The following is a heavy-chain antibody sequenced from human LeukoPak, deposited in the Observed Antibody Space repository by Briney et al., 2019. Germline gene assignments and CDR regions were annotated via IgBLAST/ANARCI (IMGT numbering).Heavy chain of an antibody. Sequence: PGRSLRLSCAASGFTFSSYEMNWVRQAPGKGLEWVSYISSSGSTIYYADSVKGRFTISRDNAKNSLYLQMNSLRAEDTAVYYCASLGGYSSSWRSFDYWGQGTLVTVSS. J-gene: IGHJ4*02. CDR2: ISSSGSTI. V-gene: IGHV3-48*03. CDR3: ASLGGYSSSWRSFDY. CDR1: GFTFSSYE. D-gene: IGHD6-13*01.